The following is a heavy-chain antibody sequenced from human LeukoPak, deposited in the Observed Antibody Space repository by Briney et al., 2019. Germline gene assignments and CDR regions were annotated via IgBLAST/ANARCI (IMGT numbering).Heavy chain of an antibody. CDR3: TRVGDGYPY. D-gene: IGHD5-24*01. CDR2: IKANSGDT. V-gene: IGHV1-2*02. Sequence: ASVTVSCKASGYIFTAYYLHWVRQAPGQGPEWMGWIKANSGDTNYAQNFQGRVTMTRDTSISTVYMELSRLTSDDTAVYYCTRVGDGYPYWGQGTLVTVSS. J-gene: IGHJ4*02. CDR1: GYIFTAYY.